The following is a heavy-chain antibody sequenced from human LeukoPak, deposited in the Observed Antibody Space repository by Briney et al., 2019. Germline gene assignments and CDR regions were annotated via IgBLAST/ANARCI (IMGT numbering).Heavy chain of an antibody. CDR3: SRENGAFSPFGY. D-gene: IGHD2-8*01. CDR1: VGSISNYY. Sequence: SETLSLTCTVSVGSISNYYWSWIRQPPGQGLEWIGEVSLSGLTNYNPSLSSRVIMALDTSKNHLSLHLTSVTAADTAVYYCSRENGAFSPFGYWGQGYLVTVLS. V-gene: IGHV4-59*12. CDR2: VSLSGLT. J-gene: IGHJ4*02.